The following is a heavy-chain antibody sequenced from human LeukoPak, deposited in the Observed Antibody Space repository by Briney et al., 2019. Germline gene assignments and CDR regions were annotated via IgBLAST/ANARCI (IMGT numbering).Heavy chain of an antibody. CDR1: GSSFTDYY. Sequence: ASVKLSCKASGSSFTDYYMHWVRQAPGQGLEGMGWISPRSGDTSYAGKFLGRVTMTRDMSINTVDMDLSGLTSDDTAVVYCARGREIHGGSDTKLDDYWGQGTLVTVSS. CDR3: ARGREIHGGSDTKLDDY. J-gene: IGHJ4*02. CDR2: ISPRSGDT. D-gene: IGHD3-10*01. V-gene: IGHV1-2*02.